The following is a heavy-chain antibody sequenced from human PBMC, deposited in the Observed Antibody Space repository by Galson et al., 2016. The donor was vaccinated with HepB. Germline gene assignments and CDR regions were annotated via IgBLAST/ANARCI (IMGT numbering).Heavy chain of an antibody. V-gene: IGHV1-69*13. J-gene: IGHJ6*01. CDR3: GSLSLHQGPIGLPPGTLLQEHL. CDR2: IIPMFGTA. CDR1: GGTFSSYA. Sequence: SVKVSCKASGGTFSSYAISWVRQAPGQGLEWMGGIIPMFGTANYAQKFQGRVTITADESTGTAYMASSSLRSEDTAVYYYGSLSLHQGPIGLPPGTLLQEHLWG.